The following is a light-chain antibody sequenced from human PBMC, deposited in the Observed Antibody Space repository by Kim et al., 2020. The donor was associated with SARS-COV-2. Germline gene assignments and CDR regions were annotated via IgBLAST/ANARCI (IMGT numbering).Light chain of an antibody. Sequence: SYELTQPPSVSLAPGETARITCGGDNIGSKGVHWYQQKPGQAPVLVIFYDGDRPSGIPERFSGSNSGNTATLTISRVEAGDEADYFCQVWDSGSDWVFGGGPKLTVL. CDR2: YDG. CDR1: NIGSKG. V-gene: IGLV3-21*01. CDR3: QVWDSGSDWV. J-gene: IGLJ3*02.